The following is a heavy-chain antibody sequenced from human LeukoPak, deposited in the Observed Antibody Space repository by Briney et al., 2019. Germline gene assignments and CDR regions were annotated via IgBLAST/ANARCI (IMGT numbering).Heavy chain of an antibody. CDR3: ARWNNDWEFDY. Sequence: GGSLRLSCAASGFTFSDSWMTWIRQAPGKGLEWVAHIKEYGTAEYYVDSVKGRFTISKDNAKNSLSLQMNSMRAEDTAVYYCARWNNDWEFDYWGQGTLVSVSS. J-gene: IGHJ4*02. V-gene: IGHV3-7*05. CDR2: IKEYGTAE. D-gene: IGHD1/OR15-1a*01. CDR1: GFTFSDSW.